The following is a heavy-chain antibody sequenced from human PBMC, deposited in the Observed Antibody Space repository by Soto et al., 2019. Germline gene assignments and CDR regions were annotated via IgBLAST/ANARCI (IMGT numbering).Heavy chain of an antibody. D-gene: IGHD3-22*01. V-gene: IGHV3-74*01. Sequence: EVQLVESGGGLVQPGGSLRLSCEASGFTLSGYWMHWVRQVPGKGLVWVSRISPDGSDTTHADSVKGRFTVTRDNAKNTLYLQMNSLSPEATDVYYCVRPRYDGSGTPFDYWGQGTLVTVSS. CDR2: ISPDGSDT. CDR1: GFTLSGYW. J-gene: IGHJ4*02. CDR3: VRPRYDGSGTPFDY.